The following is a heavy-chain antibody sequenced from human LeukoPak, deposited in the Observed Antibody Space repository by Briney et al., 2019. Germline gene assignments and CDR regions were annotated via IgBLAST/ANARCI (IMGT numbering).Heavy chain of an antibody. CDR2: INHSGST. J-gene: IGHJ6*02. CDR1: GGSFSGYY. CDR3: VRDLRTSTYGMDV. D-gene: IGHD2-2*01. Sequence: SETLSLTCAVYGGSFSGYYWSWIRQPPGKGLEWIGEINHSGSTNYNPSLKSRVTISVDTSKNQFSLKLSSVTAADTAVYYCVRDLRTSTYGMDVWGQGTTVTVSS. V-gene: IGHV4-34*01.